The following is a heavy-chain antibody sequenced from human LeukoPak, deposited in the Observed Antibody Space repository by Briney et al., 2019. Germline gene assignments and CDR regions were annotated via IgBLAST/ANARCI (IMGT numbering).Heavy chain of an antibody. V-gene: IGHV3-23*01. CDR2: ISGSGGST. J-gene: IGHJ4*02. D-gene: IGHD6-13*01. Sequence: PGGSLRLSCAASGFTFSSYAMSWVRRAPGKGLEWDSAISGSGGSTYYADSVKGRFTISRDNSKNTLNLQMNSLRAEDTAVYYCAKGLSSWYLYFDFWGQGTLVTVSS. CDR3: AKGLSSWYLYFDF. CDR1: GFTFSSYA.